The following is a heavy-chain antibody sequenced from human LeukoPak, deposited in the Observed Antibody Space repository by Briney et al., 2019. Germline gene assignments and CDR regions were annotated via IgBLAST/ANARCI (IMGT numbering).Heavy chain of an antibody. CDR3: AMSRGWSTGIYFDH. Sequence: GGSRRLSVATSGLTFSDSRMPWVRKAPGKELHWVANINWDGTGKHFLDSVKGRFTISRDNGKNLVSLQMTSLRDEDTAVYYCAMSRGWSTGIYFDHWGQGTLVTVSS. D-gene: IGHD6-19*01. CDR2: INWDGTGK. CDR1: GLTFSDSR. J-gene: IGHJ4*02. V-gene: IGHV3-7*02.